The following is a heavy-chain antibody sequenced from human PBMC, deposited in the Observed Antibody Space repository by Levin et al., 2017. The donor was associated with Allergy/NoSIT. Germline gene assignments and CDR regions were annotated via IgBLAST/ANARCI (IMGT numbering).Heavy chain of an antibody. CDR1: GGSFSGYY. CDR3: AKMGGIAARRFDY. J-gene: IGHJ4*02. D-gene: IGHD6-6*01. Sequence: SETLSLTCAVYGGSFSGYYWSWIRQPPGKGLEWIGEINHSGSTNYNPSLKSRVTISVDTSKNQFSLKLSSVTAADTAVYYCAKMGGIAARRFDYWGQGTLVTVSS. V-gene: IGHV4-34*01. CDR2: INHSGST.